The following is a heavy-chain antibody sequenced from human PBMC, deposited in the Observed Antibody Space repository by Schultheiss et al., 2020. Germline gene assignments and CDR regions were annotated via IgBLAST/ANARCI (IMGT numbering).Heavy chain of an antibody. J-gene: IGHJ3*02. CDR3: ARGRGSSLPDAFDI. CDR1: GFTFSSYA. D-gene: IGHD6-13*01. CDR2: ISYDGSNK. V-gene: IGHV3-30*04. Sequence: GESLKISCAASGFTFSSYAMHWVRQAPGKGLEWVAVISYDGSNKYYADSVKGRFTISRDNSKNTLYLQMNSLRSEDTAVYYCARGRGSSLPDAFDIWGQGTMVTVSS.